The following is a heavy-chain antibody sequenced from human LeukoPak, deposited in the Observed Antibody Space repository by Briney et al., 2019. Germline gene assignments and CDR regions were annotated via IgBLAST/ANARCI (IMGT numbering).Heavy chain of an antibody. V-gene: IGHV5-51*01. Sequence: PGESLKISCKGSGYSFTSYWIGWVRQMPGKGLEWMGIIYPADSDTRYSPSFQGQVTISADKSINTAYLQWSSLKASDTAMYYCARSETRGFLRTGFDYWGQGTLVTVSS. CDR2: IYPADSDT. D-gene: IGHD4-17*01. CDR3: ARSETRGFLRTGFDY. J-gene: IGHJ4*02. CDR1: GYSFTSYW.